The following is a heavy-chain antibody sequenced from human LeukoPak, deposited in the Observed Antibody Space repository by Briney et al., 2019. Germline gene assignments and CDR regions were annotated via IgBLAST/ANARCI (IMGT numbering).Heavy chain of an antibody. CDR3: ARDRGYYGSGSYNAFDI. V-gene: IGHV1-2*02. CDR2: INPNSGGT. CDR1: GYTFTGYY. Sequence: GASVKVSCKASGYTFTGYYMHWVRQAPGQGLEWMGWINPNSGGTNYAQKFQGRVTMTRDTSISTAYMELSRLRSDDTAVYYCARDRGYYGSGSYNAFDIWGQGTMVTVSS. D-gene: IGHD3-10*01. J-gene: IGHJ3*02.